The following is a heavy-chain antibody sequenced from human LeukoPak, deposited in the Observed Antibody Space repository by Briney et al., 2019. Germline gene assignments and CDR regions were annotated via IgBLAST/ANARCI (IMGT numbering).Heavy chain of an antibody. CDR1: GYTFTSYD. CDR3: VGRGAYYYDSSEDY. CDR2: MNPNSGNT. J-gene: IGHJ4*02. D-gene: IGHD3-22*01. Sequence: GXSVKVSCKASGYTFTSYDINWVRQATGQGLEWMGWMNPNSGNTGYAQKFQGRVTMTRNTSISTAYMELSSLRSEDTAVYYCVGRGAYYYDSSEDYWGQGTLVTVSS. V-gene: IGHV1-8*01.